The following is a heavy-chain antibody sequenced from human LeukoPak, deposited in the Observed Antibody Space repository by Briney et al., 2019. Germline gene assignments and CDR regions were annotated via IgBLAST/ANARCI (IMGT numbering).Heavy chain of an antibody. V-gene: IGHV3-74*01. CDR2: INSDGSST. CDR3: AKGGATVIDY. J-gene: IGHJ4*02. CDR1: GFTFSNYW. D-gene: IGHD4-17*01. Sequence: SGGSLRLSCAASGFTFSNYWMHWVRQAPGKGLVWVSRINSDGSSTTSADSVKGRFTISRDNAKNTLYLRMNSLRAEDTAVYYCAKGGATVIDYWGQGTLVTVPS.